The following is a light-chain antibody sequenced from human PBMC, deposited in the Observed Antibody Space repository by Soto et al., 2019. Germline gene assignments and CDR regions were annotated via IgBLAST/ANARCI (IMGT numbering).Light chain of an antibody. Sequence: EIVLTPSPGTLSLSPGERATLSCRASQSVSSSYLAWYQQKPGQAPRLLIYGASSRATGIPDRFSGSGSGTDFTLTISRLEPEDFAVYYCQQYGSSPLTFGQGTQVEI. CDR2: GAS. V-gene: IGKV3-20*01. CDR3: QQYGSSPLT. J-gene: IGKJ1*01. CDR1: QSVSSSY.